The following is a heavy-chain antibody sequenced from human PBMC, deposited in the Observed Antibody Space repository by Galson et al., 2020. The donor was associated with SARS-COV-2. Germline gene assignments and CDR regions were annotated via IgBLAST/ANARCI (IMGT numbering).Heavy chain of an antibody. Sequence: GGSLRLSCAASGFTFSSYAMRWVRQAPGKGLEWVSAISSNGARTHYADSVKGRFTISRDNSKSTLYLQMTSLRAEDTALYYCAKEEKNREADAFDIWGQGTMVTVSS. V-gene: IGHV3-23*01. D-gene: IGHD1-26*01. CDR3: AKEEKNREADAFDI. CDR2: ISSNGART. J-gene: IGHJ3*02. CDR1: GFTFSSYA.